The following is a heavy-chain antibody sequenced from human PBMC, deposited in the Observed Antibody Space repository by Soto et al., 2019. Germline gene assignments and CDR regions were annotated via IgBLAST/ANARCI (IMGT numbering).Heavy chain of an antibody. J-gene: IGHJ6*02. D-gene: IGHD3-3*01. CDR2: IRSKAYGGTT. Sequence: SCTASGFTFRDYAMSWVRQAPGRGREWVGFIRSKAYGGTTEYAASVKGRFTISRDDSKSIAYLQMNSLKTEDTAVYYCTRGGYDFWSGYYVYYYYYGMDVWGQGTTVTVSS. CDR1: GFTFRDYA. CDR3: TRGGYDFWSGYYVYYYYYGMDV. V-gene: IGHV3-49*04.